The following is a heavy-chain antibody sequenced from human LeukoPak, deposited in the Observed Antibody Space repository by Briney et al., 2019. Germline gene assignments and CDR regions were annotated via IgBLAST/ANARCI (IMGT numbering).Heavy chain of an antibody. CDR1: GFIFTNYW. CDR2: IDKEGSAA. Sequence: PAGSLRLSCVSSGFIFTNYWMHWVRQVPGKGPVWVGRIDKEGSAAFYAESVKGRFTISRDNIKSTVYLQMNSLTAEDTAVYHCARGGYSGSYYRFDWGQGTLVTVSS. CDR3: ARGGYSGSYYRFD. V-gene: IGHV3-74*01. J-gene: IGHJ4*02. D-gene: IGHD1-26*01.